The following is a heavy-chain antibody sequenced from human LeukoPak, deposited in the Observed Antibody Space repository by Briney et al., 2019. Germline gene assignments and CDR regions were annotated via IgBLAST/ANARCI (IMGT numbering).Heavy chain of an antibody. CDR2: VSPDGYD. J-gene: IGHJ5*02. Sequence: PSETLSLTCAVPGVSLTDYYWSWIRQSPGKSLYWIGEVSPDGYDKYNPSLKGRVSISVDRSENQLSLRMSSVTAADTAIYYCARIRCGSGPEICYNPWAKGSLVTVSS. V-gene: IGHV4-34*01. CDR1: GVSLTDYY. CDR3: ARIRCGSGPEICYNP. D-gene: IGHD2-8*01.